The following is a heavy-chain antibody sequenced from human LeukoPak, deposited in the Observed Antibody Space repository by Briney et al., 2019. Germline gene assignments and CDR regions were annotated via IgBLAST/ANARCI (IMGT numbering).Heavy chain of an antibody. CDR3: AKSHSVEQRGYFDY. V-gene: IGHV3-23*01. D-gene: IGHD1/OR15-1a*01. CDR1: GFTFTTYA. Sequence: GGSLRLSCAASGFTFTTYAMSRVRHAPGKGLEWVSTIANSGGSTYYADSVKGRFTISRDNSKNTLYLQMNSLRAEDMAVYYCAKSHSVEQRGYFDYWGQGTLVTVSS. CDR2: IANSGGST. J-gene: IGHJ4*02.